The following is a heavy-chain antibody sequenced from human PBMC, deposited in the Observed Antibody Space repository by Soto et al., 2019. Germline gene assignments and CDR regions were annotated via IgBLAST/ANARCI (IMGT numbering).Heavy chain of an antibody. CDR3: AKDGYDILTGYYPSFDY. CDR2: ISYDGSNK. CDR1: GFTFSSYG. J-gene: IGHJ4*02. Sequence: GGSLRLSCAASGFTFSSYGMHWVRQAPGKGLEWVAVISYDGSNKYYADSVKGRFTISRDNSKNTLYLQMNSLRAEDTAVYYCAKDGYDILTGYYPSFDYWGQGT. D-gene: IGHD3-9*01. V-gene: IGHV3-30*18.